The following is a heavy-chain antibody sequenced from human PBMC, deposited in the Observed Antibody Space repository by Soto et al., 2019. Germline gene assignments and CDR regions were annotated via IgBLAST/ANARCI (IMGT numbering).Heavy chain of an antibody. CDR3: ARGKAYYGSGGYYYGMDV. D-gene: IGHD3-10*01. Sequence: SVKVSCKASGGTFSSYAISWVRQAPGQGLEWMGGIIPIFGTANYAQKFQGRVTITADESTSTAYMELSSLRSEDTAVYYCARGKAYYGSGGYYYGMDVWGQGTTVPVSS. CDR2: IIPIFGTA. CDR1: GGTFSSYA. V-gene: IGHV1-69*13. J-gene: IGHJ6*02.